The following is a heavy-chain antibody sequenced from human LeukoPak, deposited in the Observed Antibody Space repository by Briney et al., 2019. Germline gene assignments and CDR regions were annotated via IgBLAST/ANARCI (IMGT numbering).Heavy chain of an antibody. CDR1: GFTFSSYW. CDR3: ARVRWVAVAGSYYFDY. CDR2: IKQDGSEK. Sequence: GGSLRLSCAASGFTFSSYWMSWVRQAPGKGLEWVASIKQDGSEKYYVDSVKGRFTISRDNAKNSLYLQMNSLRAEDTAVYYCARVRWVAVAGSYYFDYWGQGTLVTVSS. V-gene: IGHV3-7*01. J-gene: IGHJ4*02. D-gene: IGHD6-19*01.